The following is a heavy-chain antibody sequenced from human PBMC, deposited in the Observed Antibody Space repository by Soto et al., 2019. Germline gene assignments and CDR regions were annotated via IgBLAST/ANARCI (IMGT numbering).Heavy chain of an antibody. CDR3: ARGPHSNYYGSGFGDAFDI. V-gene: IGHV4-30-2*01. J-gene: IGHJ3*02. Sequence: PRSLTLAVAGGCMSRSGYSWSWIRQPPGKGLEWIGYIYHSGSTYYNPYLKSRVTISVDRSKNQFSLKLSSVTAADTAVYYRARGPHSNYYGSGFGDAFDIRGQGTM. CDR2: IYHSGST. CDR1: GGCMSRSGYS. D-gene: IGHD3-10*01.